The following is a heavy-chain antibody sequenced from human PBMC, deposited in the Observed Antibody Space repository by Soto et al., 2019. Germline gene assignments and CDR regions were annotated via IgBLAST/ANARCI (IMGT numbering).Heavy chain of an antibody. D-gene: IGHD6-6*01. CDR3: ARDKTSSSSDTSFDY. V-gene: IGHV1-69*08. Sequence: QVLLVQSGTEVKKPGSSVKVSCQASGGILSSYTFSWVRQAPGQGLEWMGRIYPLPGVAKYAQPFQGRVTMNADASTSRLYMQLSSLRSDDTATYYCARDKTSSSSDTSFDYWGQGTLVSVSS. CDR1: GGILSSYT. J-gene: IGHJ4*02. CDR2: IYPLPGVA.